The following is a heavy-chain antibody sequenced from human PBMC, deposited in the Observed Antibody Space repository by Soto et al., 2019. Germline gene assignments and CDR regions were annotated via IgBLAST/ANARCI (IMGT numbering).Heavy chain of an antibody. CDR1: GFTFSNAW. V-gene: IGHV3-15*01. D-gene: IGHD1-1*01. CDR3: TTTPGNGTSGAFDI. Sequence: EVQLVESGGGLVKPGGSLRLSCAASGFTFSNAWMSWVRQAPGKGLEWVGRIKSKTDGGTTDYAAPVKGRFTISRDASKNTMYLQMNSLNTEDTAVYYCTTTPGNGTSGAFDIWGQGTMVTVSS. J-gene: IGHJ3*02. CDR2: IKSKTDGGTT.